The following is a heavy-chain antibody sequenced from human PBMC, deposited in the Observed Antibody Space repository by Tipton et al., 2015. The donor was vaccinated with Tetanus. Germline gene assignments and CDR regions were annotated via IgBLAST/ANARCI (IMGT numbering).Heavy chain of an antibody. D-gene: IGHD3-3*01. CDR1: GGSISSGGYY. Sequence: TLSLTCTVSGGSISSGGYYWSWIRQHPGKGLEWIGYIYYSGSTYYNPSLKSRLTISVDTSKNQFSLKLSSVTAADTAVYFCARANYDFSMKGPFDSWGQGLMVVVSA. J-gene: IGHJ4*02. CDR3: ARANYDFSMKGPFDS. CDR2: IYYSGST. V-gene: IGHV4-31*03.